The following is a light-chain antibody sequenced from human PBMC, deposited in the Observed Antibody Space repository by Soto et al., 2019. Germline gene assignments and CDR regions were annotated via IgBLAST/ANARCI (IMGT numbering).Light chain of an antibody. J-gene: IGKJ1*01. Sequence: DIQMTQSPSSLSASVGDRVTITCRASQSISRYLNWYQQKPGKAPQPLIYAASSLQSGVPSRFSGSGSGTDFTLTISSLQPEDFATYYCQQSHNTWTFGQGTRWIS. CDR1: QSISRY. V-gene: IGKV1-39*01. CDR2: AAS. CDR3: QQSHNTWT.